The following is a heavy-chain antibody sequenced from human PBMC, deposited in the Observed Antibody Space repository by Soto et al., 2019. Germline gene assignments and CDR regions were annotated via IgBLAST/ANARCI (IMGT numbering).Heavy chain of an antibody. D-gene: IGHD1-7*01. Sequence: GASVKVSCKASGYTFTSYGISWVRQAPGQGLEWMGWISAYNGNTNYAQKLQGRVTMTTDTSTSTAYMELRSLRSDDTAVYYCARANWNYRSGSTSQFDYWGQGTLVTVSS. CDR3: ARANWNYRSGSTSQFDY. CDR1: GYTFTSYG. CDR2: ISAYNGNT. V-gene: IGHV1-18*01. J-gene: IGHJ4*02.